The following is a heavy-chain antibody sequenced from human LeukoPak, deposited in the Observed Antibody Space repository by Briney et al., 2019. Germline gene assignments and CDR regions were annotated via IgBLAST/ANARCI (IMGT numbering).Heavy chain of an antibody. V-gene: IGHV1-69*13. D-gene: IGHD5-18*01. CDR1: GGTFSSYA. CDR2: IIPIFGTA. Sequence: SVKVSCKASGGTFSSYAISWVRQAPGQGLEWMGGIIPIFGTANYAQKFQGRVTITADESTSTAYMELSSLRSEDTAVYYCARGKDTTNYYFDYWGQGTLVTVSS. J-gene: IGHJ4*02. CDR3: ARGKDTTNYYFDY.